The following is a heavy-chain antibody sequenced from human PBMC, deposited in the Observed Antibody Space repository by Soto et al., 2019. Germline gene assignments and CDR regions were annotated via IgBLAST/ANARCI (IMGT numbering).Heavy chain of an antibody. CDR3: AKSRSPCSSISCRNFDP. Sequence: GGSLRLSCAASEFTFSNYAMSWVRQAPGKGLEWVSAISGSGGTTSYADSVKGRFTISRDNSKNTLYLQMNSLGAEDTAVYYWAKSRSPCSSISCRNFDPWGQGTLVTVSS. J-gene: IGHJ5*02. D-gene: IGHD2-2*01. CDR1: EFTFSNYA. CDR2: ISGSGGTT. V-gene: IGHV3-23*01.